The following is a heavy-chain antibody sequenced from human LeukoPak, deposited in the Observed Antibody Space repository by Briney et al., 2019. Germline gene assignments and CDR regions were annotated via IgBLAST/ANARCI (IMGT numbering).Heavy chain of an antibody. D-gene: IGHD3-10*01. Sequence: PSETLSLTCAVSGGSISSSNWWSWVRQPPGKGLEWIGEFDHSGSTNYNPSLKSRVTISVDKSKNQFSLKLSSVTAADTAVYYCARGGGDYGSGSYYNVPFDYWGQGTLVTVST. CDR3: ARGGGDYGSGSYYNVPFDY. V-gene: IGHV4-4*02. J-gene: IGHJ4*02. CDR2: FDHSGST. CDR1: GGSISSSNW.